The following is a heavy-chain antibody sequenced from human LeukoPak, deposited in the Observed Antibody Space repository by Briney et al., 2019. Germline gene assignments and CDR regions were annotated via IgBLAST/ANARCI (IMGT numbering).Heavy chain of an antibody. CDR1: GYTFTTYD. D-gene: IGHD1-14*01. J-gene: IGHJ4*02. V-gene: IGHV1-8*01. CDR2: MNPNSSNT. Sequence: GASVKVSCKASGYTFTTYDINWVRQATGQGLEWMGWMNPNSSNTDYAQKFQGRVTMTRNTSITTAYMELNNLRSEDTAGYYCARGPPEHPQGYWGQGTLVTVSS. CDR3: ARGPPEHPQGY.